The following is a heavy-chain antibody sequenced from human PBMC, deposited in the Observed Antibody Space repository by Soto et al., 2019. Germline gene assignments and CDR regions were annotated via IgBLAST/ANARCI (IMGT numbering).Heavy chain of an antibody. D-gene: IGHD2-2*01. Sequence: EVQLVESGGGLVKPGGSLTLSCAASGFTFTNAWMIWVRQAPGKGLEWVARIKSNSDGGTTEYAAPVKGRFTVSRDDSTNTLRLQMDSLTTEDTAAYYCSACSGLGRIVCYGISDIWVQGTMVTVSS. CDR1: GFTFTNAW. J-gene: IGHJ3*02. CDR2: IKSNSDGGTT. V-gene: IGHV3-15*01. CDR3: SACSGLGRIVCYGISDI.